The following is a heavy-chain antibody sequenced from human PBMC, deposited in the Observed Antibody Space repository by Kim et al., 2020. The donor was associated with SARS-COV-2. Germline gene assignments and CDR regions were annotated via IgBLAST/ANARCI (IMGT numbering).Heavy chain of an antibody. Sequence: ASVKVSCKASGYTFTSYYMHWVRQAPGQGLEWMGIINPSGGSTSYAQKFQGRVTMTSDTSTSTVYMELSSLRSEDTAVYYCEREREYYYGSVNWFDPWGQGTLVTVSS. CDR2: INPSGGST. D-gene: IGHD3-10*01. V-gene: IGHV1-46*01. CDR3: EREREYYYGSVNWFDP. CDR1: GYTFTSYY. J-gene: IGHJ5*02.